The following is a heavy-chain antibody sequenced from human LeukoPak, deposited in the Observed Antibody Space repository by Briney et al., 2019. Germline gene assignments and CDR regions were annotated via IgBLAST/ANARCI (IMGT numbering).Heavy chain of an antibody. D-gene: IGHD3-3*01. CDR2: IYTSGST. CDR1: GGSISSGSYY. Sequence: SETLSLTCTVSGGSISSGSYYWSWIRQPAGKGLEWTGRIYTSGSTNYNPSLKSRVTISVDTSKNQFSLKLSSVTAAETAVYYCARGPNNFWSGYYTPYFDYWGQGTLVTVSS. V-gene: IGHV4-61*02. J-gene: IGHJ4*02. CDR3: ARGPNNFWSGYYTPYFDY.